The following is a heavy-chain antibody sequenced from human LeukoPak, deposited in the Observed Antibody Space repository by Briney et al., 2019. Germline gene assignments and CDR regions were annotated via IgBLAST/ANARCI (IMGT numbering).Heavy chain of an antibody. CDR2: IYYSGST. CDR3: ARHGALYGSGSKQIYYFDY. CDR1: GFTFSSYS. Sequence: PGGSLRLSCAASGFTFSSYSMNWIRQPPGKGLEWIGYIYYSGSTNYNPSLKSRVTISVDTSKNQFSLKLSSVTAADTAVYYCARHGALYGSGSKQIYYFDYWGQGTLVTVSS. D-gene: IGHD3-10*01. J-gene: IGHJ4*02. V-gene: IGHV4-59*08.